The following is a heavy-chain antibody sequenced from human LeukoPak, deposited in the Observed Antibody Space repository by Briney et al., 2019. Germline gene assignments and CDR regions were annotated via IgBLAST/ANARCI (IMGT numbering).Heavy chain of an antibody. D-gene: IGHD3-16*02. CDR2: IYYSGST. CDR1: SGSVSSSNYY. CDR3: ARGRDVWGSYRIDY. V-gene: IGHV4-39*07. J-gene: IGHJ4*02. Sequence: SETLSLTCTVSSGSVSSSNYYWGWIRQPPGKGLEWIGSIYYSGSTYYNPSLESRVAISVDTSKNQFSLKLSSVTAADTAVYYCARGRDVWGSYRIDYWGQGTLVTVSS.